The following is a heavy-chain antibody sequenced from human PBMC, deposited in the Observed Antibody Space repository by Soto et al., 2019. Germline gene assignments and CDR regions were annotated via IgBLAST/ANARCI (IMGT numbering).Heavy chain of an antibody. CDR2: TYFSGRT. CDR1: GGSISRGDYY. D-gene: IGHD1-26*01. Sequence: QVQLQESGTGLVKPSQTLSLTCTVSGGSISRGDYYWSWNRKPPGKGLVRNGYTYFSGRTYYNATLMRRVTISVDTSKKQFSLKLRFVTAADTAMYYCARGGSYVDCWGQGTLVTVSS. V-gene: IGHV4-30-4*01. J-gene: IGHJ4*02. CDR3: ARGGSYVDC.